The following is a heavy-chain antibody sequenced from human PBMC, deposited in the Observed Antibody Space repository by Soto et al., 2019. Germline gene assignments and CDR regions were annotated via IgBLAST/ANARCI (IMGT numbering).Heavy chain of an antibody. CDR2: ISGSGGST. CDR3: AGGTPHYGMDV. J-gene: IGHJ6*02. CDR1: GFTFSTSA. V-gene: IGHV3-23*01. D-gene: IGHD2-15*01. Sequence: GSLRLSFAASGFTFSTSAMSWVRQAPGKGLEWVSAISGSGGSTYYADSVKGRFTISRDNSKNTLYLQMNSLRAEDTAVYYCAGGTPHYGMDVWGQGTTVTVSS.